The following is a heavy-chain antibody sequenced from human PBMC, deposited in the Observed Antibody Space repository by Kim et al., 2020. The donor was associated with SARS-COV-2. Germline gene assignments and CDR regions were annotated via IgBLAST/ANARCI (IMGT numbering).Heavy chain of an antibody. CDR2: IWYDGSNK. D-gene: IGHD5-12*01. J-gene: IGHJ4*02. V-gene: IGHV3-33*08. CDR3: ARDWWLHGFDY. Sequence: GGSLRLSCAASGFTFSSYGMHWVRQAPGKGLEWVAVIWYDGSNKYYADSVKGRFTISRDNSKNTLYLQMNSLRAEDTAVYYCARDWWLHGFDYWGQGTLVTVSS. CDR1: GFTFSSYG.